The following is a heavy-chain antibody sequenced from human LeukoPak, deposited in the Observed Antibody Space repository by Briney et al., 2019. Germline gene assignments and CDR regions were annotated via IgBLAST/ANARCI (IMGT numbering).Heavy chain of an antibody. J-gene: IGHJ4*02. D-gene: IGHD3-22*01. V-gene: IGHV1-2*02. CDR1: GYTFTGYY. CDR3: ARDPPRLHYYDSSGYAGLY. CDR2: INPNSGGT. Sequence: ASVKVSCTASGYTFTGYYMHWVRQAPGQGLEWMGWINPNSGGTNYAQKFQGRVTMTRDTSISTAYMELSRLRSDDTAVYYCARDPPRLHYYDSSGYAGLYWGQGTLVTVSS.